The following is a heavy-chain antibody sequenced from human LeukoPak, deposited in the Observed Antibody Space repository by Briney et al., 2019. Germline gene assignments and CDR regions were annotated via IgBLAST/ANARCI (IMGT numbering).Heavy chain of an antibody. Sequence: PGGSLRLSCAASGFPFSNYAMTWVRQAPGKGLEGVSSINTDCGATYYADSLKGRFTVSRGNSNNTLYLQMNGLRAEDTAVYYCAQHGNYDTSGFYYVHFWGQGTLVTVSS. J-gene: IGHJ4*02. CDR2: INTDCGAT. CDR3: AQHGNYDTSGFYYVHF. V-gene: IGHV3-23*01. CDR1: GFPFSNYA. D-gene: IGHD3-22*01.